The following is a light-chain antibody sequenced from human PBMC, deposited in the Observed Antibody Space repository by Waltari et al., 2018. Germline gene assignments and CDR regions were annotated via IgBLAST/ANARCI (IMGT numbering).Light chain of an antibody. CDR2: PAC. J-gene: IGKJ1*01. Sequence: DIQLTQAPSSLSASVGDRVTVTCRASQGISNSLAWYQQKPGRAPKLLIYPACTLQSRVASRFSGSGSGTAVALTISSLQAEDFATYYCQQLDTYPPWTFGQGTKVELK. V-gene: IGKV1-9*01. CDR3: QQLDTYPPWT. CDR1: QGISNS.